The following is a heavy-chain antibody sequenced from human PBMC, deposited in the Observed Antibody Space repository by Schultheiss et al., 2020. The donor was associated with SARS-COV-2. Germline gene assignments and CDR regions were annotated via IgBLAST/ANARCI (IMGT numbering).Heavy chain of an antibody. V-gene: IGHV4-34*01. Sequence: SETLSLTCAVYGGSFSGYYWSWIRQPPGKGLEWIGEINHSGSTNYNPSLKSRVTISVDTSKNQFSLKLNSVTAADTAVYYCASEVPAGYYFDYWGQGTLVTVSS. D-gene: IGHD2-2*01. J-gene: IGHJ4*02. CDR3: ASEVPAGYYFDY. CDR1: GGSFSGYY. CDR2: INHSGST.